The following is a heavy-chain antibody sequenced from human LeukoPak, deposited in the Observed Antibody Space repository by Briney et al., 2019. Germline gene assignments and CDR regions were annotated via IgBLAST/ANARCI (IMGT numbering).Heavy chain of an antibody. CDR2: IRYDGSNK. CDR3: AKDLYSSSGSPDY. CDR1: GFTFSSYG. J-gene: IGHJ4*02. Sequence: GGSLRLSCAASGFTFSSYGMHWVRQAPGKGLEWVAFIRYDGSNKYYADSVKGRFTISRDNSKNTLYLQMNSLRAEDTAVYYCAKDLYSSSGSPDYWGQGTLVTVSS. V-gene: IGHV3-30*02. D-gene: IGHD1-26*01.